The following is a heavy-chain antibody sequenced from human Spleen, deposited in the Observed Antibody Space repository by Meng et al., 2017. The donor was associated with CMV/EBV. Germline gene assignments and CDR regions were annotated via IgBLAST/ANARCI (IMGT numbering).Heavy chain of an antibody. CDR2: ITGSGDT. V-gene: IGHV3-23*01. CDR1: GFTFGSYA. J-gene: IGHJ4*02. Sequence: GESLKISCRVSGFTFGSYAMTWVRQAPGKGLEWLSAITGSGDTFYADSVEGRFTISRDNSENTLYLQLNNLRAEDTAVYYCARRGSSWYFYFDHWGQGTLVTVSS. CDR3: ARRGSSWYFYFDH. D-gene: IGHD6-13*01.